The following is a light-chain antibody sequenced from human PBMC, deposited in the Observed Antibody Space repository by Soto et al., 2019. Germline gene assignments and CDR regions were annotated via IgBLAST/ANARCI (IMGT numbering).Light chain of an antibody. V-gene: IGKV3-15*01. J-gene: IGKJ2*01. CDR2: GAS. Sequence: EIVMTQSPATLSVSPGERATLSCRASQSVSSNLAWYQQKPGQAPRLLIYGASTRATGIPARFSGSGSGIEFTLTISSLQSEDFAVYYCQQYNNWPPPYTFGQGTKLEIK. CDR1: QSVSSN. CDR3: QQYNNWPPPYT.